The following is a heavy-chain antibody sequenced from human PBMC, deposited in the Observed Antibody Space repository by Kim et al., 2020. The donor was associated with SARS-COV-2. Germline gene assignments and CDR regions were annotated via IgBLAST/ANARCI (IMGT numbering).Heavy chain of an antibody. CDR3: ARDRAVVVPAAIGARKAGDWFDP. Sequence: GGSLRLSCAASGFTFSSYSMNWVRQAPGKGLEWVSSISSSSSYIYYADSVKGRFTISRDNAKNSLYLQMNSLRAEDTAVYYCARDRAVVVPAAIGARKAGDWFDPWGQGTLVTVSS. D-gene: IGHD2-2*01. V-gene: IGHV3-21*01. J-gene: IGHJ5*02. CDR1: GFTFSSYS. CDR2: ISSSSSYI.